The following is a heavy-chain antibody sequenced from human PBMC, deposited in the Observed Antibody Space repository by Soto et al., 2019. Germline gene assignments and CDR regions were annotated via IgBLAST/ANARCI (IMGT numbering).Heavy chain of an antibody. J-gene: IGHJ6*02. V-gene: IGHV1-8*01. CDR2: MNPNSGNT. CDR3: AREKTSYGMDV. Sequence: QVQLVQSGAEVKKPGASVKVSCKASGYTFTSYDINWVRQATGQGLEWMGWMNPNSGNTGYAQKFQGXXTXTTXTSISTAYMELSSLRSEDTAVYYCAREKTSYGMDVWGQGTTVTVSS. CDR1: GYTFTSYD.